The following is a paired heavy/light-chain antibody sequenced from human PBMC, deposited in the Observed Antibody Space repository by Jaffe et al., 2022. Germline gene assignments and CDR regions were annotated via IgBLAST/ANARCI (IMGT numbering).Light chain of an antibody. CDR3: ISYAGSNSWM. V-gene: IGLV2-8*01. CDR1: RSDVGGYNQ. Sequence: QSALTQPPSASGSPGQSVTISCTGSRSDVGGYNQVSWYQKHPGKAPKLMIYEVTKRPSGVPDRLSGSKSGNTASLTVSGLQAEDEADYYCISYAGSNSWMFGGGTKLTVL. J-gene: IGLJ3*02. CDR2: EVT.
Heavy chain of an antibody. V-gene: IGHV3-23*01. CDR3: AKELTGPYVLIDLDS. Sequence: EVQLLESGGGLVQPGGSLRLSCAASGFTFFNYAMTWVRQAPGKGLEWVSSISGSAASTYYGDSVKGRFTISRDNSKNTMYLQMDSLRVEDTAVYYCAKELTGPYVLIDLDSWGQGTLVTVSS. J-gene: IGHJ5*02. CDR2: ISGSAAST. D-gene: IGHD3-9*01. CDR1: GFTFFNYA.